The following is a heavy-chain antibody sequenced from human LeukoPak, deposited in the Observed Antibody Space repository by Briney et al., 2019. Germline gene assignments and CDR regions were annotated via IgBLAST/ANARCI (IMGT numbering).Heavy chain of an antibody. Sequence: PGGSLRLSCAASGFTFSSYWMTWVRQAPGKGLGWVANIKQGGSEKYYVDSVKGRFTISRDNAKNSLYLQMNSLRAEDTAVYYCARVRYSYGYYFDYWGQGTLVTVSS. D-gene: IGHD5-18*01. J-gene: IGHJ4*02. V-gene: IGHV3-7*01. CDR2: IKQGGSEK. CDR3: ARVRYSYGYYFDY. CDR1: GFTFSSYW.